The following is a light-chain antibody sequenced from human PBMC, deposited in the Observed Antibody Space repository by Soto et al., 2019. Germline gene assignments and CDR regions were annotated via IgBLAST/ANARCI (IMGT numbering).Light chain of an antibody. CDR3: QHYDSLPIT. CDR2: GAS. CDR1: QSVRSSY. V-gene: IGKV3-20*01. J-gene: IGKJ5*01. Sequence: EIVLTQSPGTLSLSPGERATLSCRASQSVRSSYLASYQQKPGQPPRLLIYGASSRATGIPDRFSGSGSGTDFTLTISRLEPEDFAVFYCQHYDSLPITFGQGTRLEIK.